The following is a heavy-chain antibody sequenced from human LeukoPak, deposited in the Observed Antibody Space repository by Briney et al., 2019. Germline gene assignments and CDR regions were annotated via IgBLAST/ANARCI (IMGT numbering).Heavy chain of an antibody. V-gene: IGHV4-59*01. CDR3: ARGYSSGPVDFDY. CDR1: GGSISSYY. D-gene: IGHD6-19*01. CDR2: IYYSGST. J-gene: IGHJ4*02. Sequence: SETLSLTCTVSGGSISSYYWSWIRQPPGKGLEWIGYIYYSGSTNYNPSLKSRVTISVDTSKNQFSLKLSSVTAADTAVYYCARGYSSGPVDFDYWGQGTLVTVS.